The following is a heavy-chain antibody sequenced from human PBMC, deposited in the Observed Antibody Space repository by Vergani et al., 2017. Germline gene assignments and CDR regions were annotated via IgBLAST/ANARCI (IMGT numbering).Heavy chain of an antibody. V-gene: IGHV4-38-2*01. CDR1: DFISNGHY. J-gene: IGHJ4*02. D-gene: IGHD5-18*01. CDR2: LYASGRT. Sequence: QVQLQESGPGLVKPSETLSLICDVFDFISNGHYWGWIRQSPEQGLEWIGSLYASGRTYYSPSIKSRVAISIKTSKNHFSLRLSSVTAGNTAVDYCARHLRVYSYGMFDYWGQGREVTVSS. CDR3: ARHLRVYSYGMFDY.